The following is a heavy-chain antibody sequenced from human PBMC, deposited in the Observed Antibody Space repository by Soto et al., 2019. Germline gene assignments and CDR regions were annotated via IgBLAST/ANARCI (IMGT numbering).Heavy chain of an antibody. J-gene: IGHJ6*02. Sequence: GGSLRLSCAASGISFSSYSMNWVRQAPGKGLEWVSYISSTSNTIYYADSVKGRFTISRDNAKNSLCLQMNSLRDEDTAVYYCARAKYSEDYIYYYYGMDVWGQGTTVTVSS. CDR2: ISSTSNTI. V-gene: IGHV3-48*02. CDR1: GISFSSYS. D-gene: IGHD5-12*01. CDR3: ARAKYSEDYIYYYYGMDV.